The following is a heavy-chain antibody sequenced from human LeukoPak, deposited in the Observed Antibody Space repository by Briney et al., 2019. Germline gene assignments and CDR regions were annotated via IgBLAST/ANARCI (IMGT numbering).Heavy chain of an antibody. J-gene: IGHJ4*02. D-gene: IGHD1-26*01. CDR1: RFTFSTYG. CDR3: ARDARKVGATDY. V-gene: IGHV3-30*02. Sequence: GGSLRLSCAASRFTFSTYGMHWVRQAPGKGLEWVAFIRYDGNNKYYADSVKGRFTISRDNAKNSLYLQMNSLRAEDTAVYYCARDARKVGATDYWGQGTLVTVSS. CDR2: IRYDGNNK.